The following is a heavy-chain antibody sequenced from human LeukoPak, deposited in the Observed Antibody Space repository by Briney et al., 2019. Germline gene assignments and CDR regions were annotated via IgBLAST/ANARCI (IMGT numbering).Heavy chain of an antibody. Sequence: GGSLRLSCAASGFSFSSFVMHWVRQAPGKGLEWVAVISSDGRNIYYADSAKGRFTISRDNPKNTMYLQMDSLRPEDTAMFYCAKVGSLAAAGPFDCWGQGTLVTVSS. V-gene: IGHV3-30*04. CDR3: AKVGSLAAAGPFDC. D-gene: IGHD6-13*01. CDR1: GFSFSSFV. J-gene: IGHJ4*02. CDR2: ISSDGRNI.